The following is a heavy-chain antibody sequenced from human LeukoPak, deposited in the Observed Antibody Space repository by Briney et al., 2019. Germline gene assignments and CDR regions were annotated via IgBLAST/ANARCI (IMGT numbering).Heavy chain of an antibody. CDR1: GYSFSSYW. CDR2: IDPSDSYT. D-gene: IGHD1-26*01. J-gene: IGHJ5*02. V-gene: IGHV5-10-1*01. Sequence: GESLRISCKGSGYSFSSYWISWVCQMPGKGLEWMGRIDPSDSYTNYSPSFQGHVTMSADKSISTAYLQWSSLKASDTAIYYCARHGSGSSWFDPWGQGTLVTVSS. CDR3: ARHGSGSSWFDP.